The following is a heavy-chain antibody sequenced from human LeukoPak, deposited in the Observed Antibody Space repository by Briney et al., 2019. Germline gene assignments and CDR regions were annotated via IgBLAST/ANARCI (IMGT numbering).Heavy chain of an antibody. Sequence: ASVKVSCKASGYTFTGYYMHWVRQAPGQGLEWMGWINPNSGGTNYAQKFQGRVTMTRDTSISTAYMELSRLRSDDTAVYYCAGAVVPAARGGYYYYMDVWGKGTTVTVSS. CDR1: GYTFTGYY. V-gene: IGHV1-2*02. D-gene: IGHD2-2*01. CDR3: AGAVVPAARGGYYYYMDV. CDR2: INPNSGGT. J-gene: IGHJ6*03.